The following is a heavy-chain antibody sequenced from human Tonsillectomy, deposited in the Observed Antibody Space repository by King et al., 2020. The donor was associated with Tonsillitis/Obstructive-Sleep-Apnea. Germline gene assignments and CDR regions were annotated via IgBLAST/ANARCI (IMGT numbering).Heavy chain of an antibody. CDR3: ARIGYRGSVDSSGPHFDY. D-gene: IGHD3-22*01. CDR2: IFSNDEK. V-gene: IGHV2-26*01. J-gene: IGHJ4*02. Sequence: TLKESGPVLVKPTETLTLTCTVSGFSLSNARMGVSWIRQPPGKALEWLAHIFSNDEKSYSTSLKSRLTISKDTSKSQVVLTMTNMDPVDTATYYCARIGYRGSVDSSGPHFDYWGQGNLVTVSS. CDR1: GFSLSNARMG.